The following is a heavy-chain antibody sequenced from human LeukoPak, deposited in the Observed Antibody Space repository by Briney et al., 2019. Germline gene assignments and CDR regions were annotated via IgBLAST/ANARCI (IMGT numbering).Heavy chain of an antibody. D-gene: IGHD4-17*01. Sequence: GGSLRLSCAASGFTFSSYAMSWVRQAPGKGLEWVSAISGSGGSTYYTDSVKGRFTISRDNSKNTPYLQMNSLRAEDTDVYYCAKPPGSHMTTVPSGGQGTLVTVSS. CDR2: ISGSGGST. J-gene: IGHJ4*02. CDR1: GFTFSSYA. CDR3: AKPPGSHMTTVPS. V-gene: IGHV3-23*01.